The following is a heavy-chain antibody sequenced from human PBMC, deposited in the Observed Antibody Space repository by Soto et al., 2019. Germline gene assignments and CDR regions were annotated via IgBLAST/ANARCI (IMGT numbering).Heavy chain of an antibody. CDR3: ARQSYYDVLTGYLNWFDS. CDR1: GFRFTRYW. V-gene: IGHV5-51*01. CDR2: ISPIDSDT. J-gene: IGHJ5*01. D-gene: IGHD3-9*01. Sequence: PGESLTLSCKGSGFRFTRYWIGWVRQLPGKGLEWMGIISPIDSDTRYTPSFEGQVTISADNSINTAYLQWSSLKASDTGIYYCARQSYYDVLTGYLNWFDSWGRGTQVTVSS.